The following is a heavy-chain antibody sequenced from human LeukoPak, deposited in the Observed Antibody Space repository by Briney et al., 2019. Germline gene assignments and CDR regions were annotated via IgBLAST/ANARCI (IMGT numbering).Heavy chain of an antibody. V-gene: IGHV1-69*06. CDR2: IIPIFGTA. CDR3: ARGGLGYCSSTSCLHGIDV. Sequence: SVKVSCKASGGTFSSYAISWVRQAPGQELEWMGGIIPIFGTANYAQKFQGRVTITADKSTSTAYMELSSLRSEDTAVYYCARGGLGYCSSTSCLHGIDVWGKGTTVTVSS. CDR1: GGTFSSYA. D-gene: IGHD2-2*01. J-gene: IGHJ6*04.